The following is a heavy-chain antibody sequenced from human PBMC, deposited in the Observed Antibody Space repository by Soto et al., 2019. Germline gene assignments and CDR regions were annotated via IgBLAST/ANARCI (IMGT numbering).Heavy chain of an antibody. D-gene: IGHD3-3*01. CDR1: VFTFSIYW. CDR2: INSDGSST. Sequence: HPWGSLRVSCVSSVFTFSIYWMHWVRQAPGKGLVWVSRINSDGSSTSYADSVKGRFTISRDNAKNTLYLQMNSLRAEDTAVYYCARDEYYDFWSGYYTAYYYGMDVWGQGTTVTVSS. J-gene: IGHJ6*01. V-gene: IGHV3-74*01. CDR3: ARDEYYDFWSGYYTAYYYGMDV.